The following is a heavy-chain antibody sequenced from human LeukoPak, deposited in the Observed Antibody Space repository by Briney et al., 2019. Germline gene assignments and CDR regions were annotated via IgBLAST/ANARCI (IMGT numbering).Heavy chain of an antibody. CDR1: GGSFSGYY. Sequence: SETLSLTCAVYGGSFSGYYWSWIRQPPGKGLEWIGEINHSGSTNYNPSLKSRVTISVDTSKNQFSLKLSSVTAADTAVYYCARDVDYWGQGTLVTASS. CDR3: ARDVDY. J-gene: IGHJ4*02. CDR2: INHSGST. V-gene: IGHV4-34*01.